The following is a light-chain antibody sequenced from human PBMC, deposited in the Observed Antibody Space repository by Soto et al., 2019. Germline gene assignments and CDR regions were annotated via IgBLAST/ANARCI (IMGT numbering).Light chain of an antibody. CDR2: GTS. CDR1: QSVSSSY. J-gene: IGKJ1*01. V-gene: IGKV3-20*01. Sequence: EIVLTQSPGTLSLSPGERATLSCRASQSVSSSYLAWYQQKPGQAPRPLIYGTSSRATAIPDRFSGSGSGTDFTLTISRLEPEDFAVYYCQQYGSSSWTFGQGTKV. CDR3: QQYGSSSWT.